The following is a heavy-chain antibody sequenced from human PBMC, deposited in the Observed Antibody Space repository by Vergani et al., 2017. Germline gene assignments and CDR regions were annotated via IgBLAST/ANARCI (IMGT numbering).Heavy chain of an antibody. Sequence: QVQLVESGGGVVQPGRSLRLSCAASGFTFSSYGMHWVRQAPGKGLEWVAVIWYDGSNKYYADSVKGRFTNTRDNTKNTLYLQMNSLRAEDTALYYCTRDLGIVVVPAAGDAFDIWGQGTMVTVSS. CDR2: IWYDGSNK. J-gene: IGHJ3*02. CDR3: TRDLGIVVVPAAGDAFDI. V-gene: IGHV3-33*01. D-gene: IGHD2-2*01. CDR1: GFTFSSYG.